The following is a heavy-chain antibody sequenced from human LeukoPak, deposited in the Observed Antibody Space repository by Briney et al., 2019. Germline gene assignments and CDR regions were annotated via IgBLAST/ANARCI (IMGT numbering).Heavy chain of an antibody. D-gene: IGHD1-14*01. J-gene: IGHJ4*02. CDR2: ISANGADK. CDR1: RFTFSTYA. Sequence: GGSLRLSCAVSRFTFSTYAMSWVRQAPGQGLEWVSAISANGADKYYADSVKGRFTISRDNSKNTLFLQTTSLRVEDTAVYYCANYRKPQGLDYWGQGTLVTVSS. CDR3: ANYRKPQGLDY. V-gene: IGHV3-23*01.